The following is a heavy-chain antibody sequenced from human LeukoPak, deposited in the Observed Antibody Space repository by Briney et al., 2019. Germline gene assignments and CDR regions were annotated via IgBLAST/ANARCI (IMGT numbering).Heavy chain of an antibody. CDR3: AKDMGACSSTSCYLYGAFDI. Sequence: PGGSLRLSCAASGFTFDDYAMHWVRHAPGKGLEWVSGISWNSGSIGYADSVKGRFTISRDNAKNSLYLQMNSLRAEDTALYYCAKDMGACSSTSCYLYGAFDIWGQGTMVTVSS. D-gene: IGHD2-2*01. CDR1: GFTFDDYA. V-gene: IGHV3-9*01. CDR2: ISWNSGSI. J-gene: IGHJ3*02.